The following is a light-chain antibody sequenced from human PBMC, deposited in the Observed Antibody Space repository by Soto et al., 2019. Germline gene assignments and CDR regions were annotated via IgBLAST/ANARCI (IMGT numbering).Light chain of an antibody. CDR1: TGAVTSGYY. CDR2: ITS. Sequence: QAVVTQEPSLTVSPGGTVTLTCASSTGAVTSGYYPNWFQQKPGQAPRALIYITSNKHSWTPARFSGSLLGGKAALTLSGVQPEDEAEYYCLLYYGSAVVFGGGTKVTVL. J-gene: IGLJ2*01. CDR3: LLYYGSAVV. V-gene: IGLV7-43*01.